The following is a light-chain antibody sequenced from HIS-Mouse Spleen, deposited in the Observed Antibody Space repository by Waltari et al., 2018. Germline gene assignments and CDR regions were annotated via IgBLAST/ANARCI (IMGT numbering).Light chain of an antibody. CDR2: KDS. V-gene: IGLV3-25*03. J-gene: IGLJ2*01. Sequence: SYELTQPPSVSVSPGQTARITCSGDALPKQYAYWYQQKPGQAPVLGIYKDSERPSGIPVQFSGSSSRTTVTLTISGVQAEDEAGYYCQSADSSGTYVVFGGGSKLTVL. CDR3: QSADSSGTYVV. CDR1: ALPKQY.